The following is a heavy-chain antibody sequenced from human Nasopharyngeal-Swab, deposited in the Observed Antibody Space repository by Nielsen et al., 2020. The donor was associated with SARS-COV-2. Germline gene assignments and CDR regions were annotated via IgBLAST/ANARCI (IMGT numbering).Heavy chain of an antibody. J-gene: IGHJ4*02. CDR2: IKSDGSST. D-gene: IGHD2/OR15-2a*01. V-gene: IGHV3-74*01. Sequence: GESLKISCAASGFTFSSYWMHWVRQVPGKGLVWVARIKSDGSSTSYADSVKGRFTISRDNAKNTLYLQMNSLRAEDTAVYYCARGRGSSTSMIGYWGQGTLVTVSS. CDR1: GFTFSSYW. CDR3: ARGRGSSTSMIGY.